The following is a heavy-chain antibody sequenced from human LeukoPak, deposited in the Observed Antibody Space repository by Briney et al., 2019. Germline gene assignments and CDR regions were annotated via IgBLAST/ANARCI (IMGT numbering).Heavy chain of an antibody. CDR3: AKESQYYYGSGPYYDYGMDV. D-gene: IGHD3-10*01. Sequence: GGSLRLSCAASGFTFSSYGMHWVRQAPGKGLEWVAFIRYDGSNKYYADSVKGRFTISRDNSKNTLYLQMNRLRDEDTAVYYCAKESQYYYGSGPYYDYGMDVWGQGTTVTVSS. CDR2: IRYDGSNK. V-gene: IGHV3-30*02. J-gene: IGHJ6*02. CDR1: GFTFSSYG.